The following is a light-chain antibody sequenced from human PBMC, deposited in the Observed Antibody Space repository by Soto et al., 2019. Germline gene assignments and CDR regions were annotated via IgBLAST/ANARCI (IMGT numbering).Light chain of an antibody. CDR2: DVT. CDR3: CSYVGSYTSDV. Sequence: QSALTQPRSVSGSPGQSVTISCTGTSSDVGGYNFVSWYQQHPGKAPKFMIYDVTKRPSGVPDRFSGSKSGNTASLTISGLQAEDEADYYCCSYVGSYTSDVFGTGTKVTVL. J-gene: IGLJ1*01. CDR1: SSDVGGYNF. V-gene: IGLV2-11*01.